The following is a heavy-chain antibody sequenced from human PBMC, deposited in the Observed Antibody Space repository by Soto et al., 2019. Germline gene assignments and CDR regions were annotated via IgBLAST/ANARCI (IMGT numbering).Heavy chain of an antibody. CDR1: GFSFSASA. V-gene: IGHV3-73*01. D-gene: IGHD3-3*01. CDR2: IRSKANSYAT. CDR3: TRHAIDL. J-gene: IGHJ2*01. Sequence: EVQLVESGGGLVQPGESLKLSCAASGFSFSASAMHWFRQASGKGLEWVGRIRSKANSYATAYAASVKGRFTISRDDSKNTSYLQMNSLKTDETAVYYWTRHAIDLLGPGTLVTVSS.